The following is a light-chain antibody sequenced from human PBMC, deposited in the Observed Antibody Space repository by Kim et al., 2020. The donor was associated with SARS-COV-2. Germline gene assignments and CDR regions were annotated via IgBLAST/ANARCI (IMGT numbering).Light chain of an antibody. CDR2: LNTDGSH. J-gene: IGLJ2*01. V-gene: IGLV4-69*01. Sequence: SVKLTCTLSSGHSSYAIAWHQQQPEKGPRYLMKLNTDGSHSKGDGIPDRFSGSSSGAERYLTISSLQSEDEADYYCQTWGTGIAVFGGGTQLTVL. CDR3: QTWGTGIAV. CDR1: SGHSSYA.